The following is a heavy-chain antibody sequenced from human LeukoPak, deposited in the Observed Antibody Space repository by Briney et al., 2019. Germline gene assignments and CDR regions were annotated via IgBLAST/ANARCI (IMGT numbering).Heavy chain of an antibody. V-gene: IGHV3-66*01. J-gene: IGHJ3*02. Sequence: PGGSLRLSCVVSGFTVSSNYMSWVRQAPGKGLEWVSVLYSGGGTYYADSLRGRFTISRDNSKNTLYLQMNSLRAEDTAVYCCARDGTCGGACKGAFDIWGQGTMVTVSS. CDR3: ARDGTCGGACKGAFDI. CDR1: GFTVSSNY. D-gene: IGHD2-21*02. CDR2: LYSGGGT.